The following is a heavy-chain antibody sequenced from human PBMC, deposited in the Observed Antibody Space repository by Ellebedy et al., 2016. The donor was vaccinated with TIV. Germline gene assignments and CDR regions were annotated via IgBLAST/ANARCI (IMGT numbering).Heavy chain of an antibody. J-gene: IGHJ6*02. CDR1: GFTFSDYT. CDR3: VNELQRLGYCSGGSCYYYGMDV. CDR2: ISSSSNYI. Sequence: GESLKISCAASGFTFSDYTMNWVRQAPGKGLEWVSSISSSSNYIYYADSVKGRFTISRDNAKNSLYLQMNSLRAEDTAVYYCVNELQRLGYCSGGSCYYYGMDVWGQGTTVTVSS. V-gene: IGHV3-21*01. D-gene: IGHD2-15*01.